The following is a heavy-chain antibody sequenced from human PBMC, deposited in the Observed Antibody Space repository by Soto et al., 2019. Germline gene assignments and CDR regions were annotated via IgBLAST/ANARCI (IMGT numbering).Heavy chain of an antibody. J-gene: IGHJ5*01. CDR2: INHSGSS. D-gene: IGHD2-15*01. V-gene: IGHV4-34*01. CDR1: DGPFNHYD. Sequence: QVQLQQWGAGMLKPSETLSLTCAVYDGPFNHYDWTWLRQAPEKGLEWIGEINHSGSSTHNPSLTGRVSISVDTSKTHVSLTLTSVTAADQAVYYCARGSDQGEYWWFDFWSQGTLVTVSS. CDR3: ARGSDQGEYWWFDF.